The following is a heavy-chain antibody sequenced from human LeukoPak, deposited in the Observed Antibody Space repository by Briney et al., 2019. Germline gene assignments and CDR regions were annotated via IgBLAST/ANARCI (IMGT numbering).Heavy chain of an antibody. V-gene: IGHV3-74*01. CDR3: SGGGSIAVAGY. Sequence: GGSLRLSCAASGFTFSSYWMHWVRQAPGKGLVWVSRINSDGSSTSYADSVKGRFTISRDNAKNTLYLQMNSLRAEDTAVYYCSGGGSIAVAGYWGQGTLVTVSS. CDR1: GFTFSSYW. CDR2: INSDGSST. J-gene: IGHJ4*02. D-gene: IGHD6-19*01.